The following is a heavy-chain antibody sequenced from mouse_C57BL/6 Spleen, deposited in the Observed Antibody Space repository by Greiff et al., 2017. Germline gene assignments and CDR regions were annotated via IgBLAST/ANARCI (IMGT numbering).Heavy chain of an antibody. CDR3: ALDSSGPQFAY. Sequence: VKLQQPGAELVKPGASVKLSCKASGYTFTSYWMHWVKQRPGRGLEWIGRIDPNSGGTKYNEKFKSKATLTVDKPSSTAYMQLSSLTSEDSAVYYCALDSSGPQFAYWGQGTLVTVSA. V-gene: IGHV1-72*01. D-gene: IGHD3-2*02. CDR2: IDPNSGGT. J-gene: IGHJ3*01. CDR1: GYTFTSYW.